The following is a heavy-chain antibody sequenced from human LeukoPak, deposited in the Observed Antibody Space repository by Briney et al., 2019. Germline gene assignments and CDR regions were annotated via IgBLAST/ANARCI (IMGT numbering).Heavy chain of an antibody. D-gene: IGHD3-10*01. CDR1: GFTFSNAW. Sequence: PGGSLRLSCAASGFTFSNAWMSWVRQAPGKGLEWVSAISGSGDSTYYADSVKGRFTISRDNSKNTLYLQMNSLRVEDTAVYFCARGPRYYYGSGSPLYYFDYWGQGTLVTVSS. J-gene: IGHJ4*02. V-gene: IGHV3-23*01. CDR2: ISGSGDST. CDR3: ARGPRYYYGSGSPLYYFDY.